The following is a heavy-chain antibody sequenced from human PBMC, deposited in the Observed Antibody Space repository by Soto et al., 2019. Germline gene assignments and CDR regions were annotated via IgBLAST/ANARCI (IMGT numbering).Heavy chain of an antibody. V-gene: IGHV3-48*02. CDR2: ISSPSSSI. J-gene: IGHJ6*02. CDR3: ARDLTFPVTRRGMDV. Sequence: EVQLVESGGGLVQPGGSLRLSCAASGFTFSTYSMNWVRQAPGKGLEWLSYISSPSSSIYYADSIKGRFTISRDNAKNLLYLQMNSLRDEDTAVYYCARDLTFPVTRRGMDVWGQGTTVTVSS. D-gene: IGHD4-17*01. CDR1: GFTFSTYS.